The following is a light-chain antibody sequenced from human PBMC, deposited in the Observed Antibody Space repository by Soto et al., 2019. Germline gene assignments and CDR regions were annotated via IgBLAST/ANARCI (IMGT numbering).Light chain of an antibody. V-gene: IGLV2-14*01. Sequence: QSALTQPASVSGSPGQSITISCTGTNSDVGGFNYVSWYQQYPGKAPKLMISDVSNRPSGVSNRFSGSRSGNTASLTISGLQAEDEADYYCSSFTSSSTLDYVFGTGTKLTVL. CDR3: SSFTSSSTLDYV. J-gene: IGLJ1*01. CDR1: NSDVGGFNY. CDR2: DVS.